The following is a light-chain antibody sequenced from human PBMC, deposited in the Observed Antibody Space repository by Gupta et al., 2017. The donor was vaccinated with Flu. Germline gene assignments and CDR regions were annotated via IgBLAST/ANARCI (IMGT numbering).Light chain of an antibody. Sequence: QSALTPPRSVSASPGPSVTIYCTGPSSDVGGYKYVSWHQQHPGKAPKLMIYEVGTRPSGIPDRLSGSKSGNTASLTISGLQAEEEADYYCCSFAGSYSWVFGRGTKLTVL. J-gene: IGLJ3*02. V-gene: IGLV2-11*01. CDR1: SSDVGGYKY. CDR3: CSFAGSYSWV. CDR2: EVG.